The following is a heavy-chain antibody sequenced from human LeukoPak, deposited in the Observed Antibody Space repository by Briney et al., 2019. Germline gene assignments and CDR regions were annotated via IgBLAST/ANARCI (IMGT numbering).Heavy chain of an antibody. V-gene: IGHV1-8*01. CDR1: GYTFTSYD. CDR3: ARVHDILTGYETDNYYFDY. J-gene: IGHJ4*02. Sequence: GASVKVSCKASGYTFTSYDINWVRQATGQGLEWMGWMNPNSGNTGYAQKFQGRVTMTRNTSITTAYMELSSLRSEDTAVYYCARVHDILTGYETDNYYFDYWGQGTLVTVSS. D-gene: IGHD3-9*01. CDR2: MNPNSGNT.